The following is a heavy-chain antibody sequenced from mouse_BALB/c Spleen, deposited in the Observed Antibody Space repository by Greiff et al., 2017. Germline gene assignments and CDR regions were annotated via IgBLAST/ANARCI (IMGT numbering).Heavy chain of an antibody. J-gene: IGHJ4*01. CDR3: ARDYYGSSYEYAMDY. CDR1: GFSLTSYG. CDR2: IWAGGST. Sequence: QVQLKESGPGLVAPSQSLSITCTVSGFSLTSYGVHWVRQPPGKGLEWLGVIWAGGSTNYNSALMSRLSISKDNSKSQVFLQMNSLQTDDTAMYYCARDYYGSSYEYAMDYWGQGTSVTVSS. D-gene: IGHD1-1*01. V-gene: IGHV2-9*02.